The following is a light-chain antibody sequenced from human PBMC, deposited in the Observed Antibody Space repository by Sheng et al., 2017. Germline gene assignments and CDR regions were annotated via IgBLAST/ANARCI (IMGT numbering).Light chain of an antibody. CDR1: QSVLYSSNNKNY. Sequence: DIVMTQSPDSLAVSLGERATINCKSSQSVLYSSNNKNYLAWYQQKPGQPPKLLIYWASTRESGVPDRFSGSGSGTDFTLTISSLQAEDVAVYFCQQYYDPPPVTFGQGTKVEIK. J-gene: IGKJ1*01. CDR2: WAS. CDR3: QQYYDPPPVT. V-gene: IGKV4-1*01.